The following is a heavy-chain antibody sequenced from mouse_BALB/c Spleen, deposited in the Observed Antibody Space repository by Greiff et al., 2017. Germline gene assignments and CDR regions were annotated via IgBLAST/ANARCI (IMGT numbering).Heavy chain of an antibody. CDR3: ARDGNYFFPY. CDR1: GYSITSDYA. Sequence: EVHLVESGPGLVKPSQSLSLTCTVTGYSITSDYAWNWIRQFPGNKLEWMGYISYSGSTSYNPSLKSRISITRDTSKNQFFLQLNSVTTEDTATYYCARDGNYFFPYWGQGTSVTVSS. V-gene: IGHV3-2*02. CDR2: ISYSGST. J-gene: IGHJ4*01. D-gene: IGHD2-1*01.